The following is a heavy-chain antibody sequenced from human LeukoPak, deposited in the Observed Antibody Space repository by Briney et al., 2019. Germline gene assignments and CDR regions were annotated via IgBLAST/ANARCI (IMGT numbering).Heavy chain of an antibody. CDR2: INHSGTT. D-gene: IGHD1-14*01. Sequence: SETLSLTCAVYGGSFSAYYWSWIRQAPGKGLEWIGEINHSGTTNHNPSLKSRVTISVDTSRNQFSLNLSSMTAADTAVYYCARGRPYNVGLPPWFDPWGQGTLVTVSS. J-gene: IGHJ5*02. CDR3: ARGRPYNVGLPPWFDP. V-gene: IGHV4-34*01. CDR1: GGSFSAYY.